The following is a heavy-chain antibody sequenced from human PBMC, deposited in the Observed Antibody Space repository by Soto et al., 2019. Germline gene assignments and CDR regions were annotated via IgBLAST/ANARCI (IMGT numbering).Heavy chain of an antibody. J-gene: IGHJ3*02. CDR2: IYYSGST. CDR3: ARGKIVVVISGAFDI. CDR1: CGSISSGDYY. Sequence: SETLSLTCTVSCGSISSGDYYWGWIRQPPGKGLEWIGYIYYSGSTYYNPSLRSRVTISVDTSKNQFSLKLSSVTAADTAVYYCARGKIVVVISGAFDIWGQGTMVTVSS. D-gene: IGHD3-22*01. V-gene: IGHV4-30-4*01.